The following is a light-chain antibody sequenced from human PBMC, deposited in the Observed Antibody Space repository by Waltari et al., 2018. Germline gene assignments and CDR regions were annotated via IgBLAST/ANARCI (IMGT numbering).Light chain of an antibody. CDR3: QKYVNLPAT. Sequence: EIVLTQSPGTLSLSPGERATLTCRASQSVGRYLAWYQQIPGQAPRLLMYDASTRATGIPDRFSGSGSGTDFSLTISRLESEDFAVYYCQKYVNLPATFGQGTKVEIK. J-gene: IGKJ1*01. V-gene: IGKV3-20*01. CDR2: DAS. CDR1: QSVGRY.